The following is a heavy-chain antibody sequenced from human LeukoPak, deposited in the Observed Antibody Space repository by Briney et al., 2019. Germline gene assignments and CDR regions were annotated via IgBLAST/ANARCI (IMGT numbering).Heavy chain of an antibody. CDR1: GFTFSSYA. Sequence: PGGSLRLSCAASGFTFSSYAMHWVRQAPGKGLEWVAVISHDGSNKYYADSVKGRFTISRDNSKNTLYLQMNSLRAEDTAVYYCASPQAGYYYDSSGYFDYWGQGTLVTVSS. J-gene: IGHJ4*02. D-gene: IGHD3-22*01. V-gene: IGHV3-30-3*01. CDR3: ASPQAGYYYDSSGYFDY. CDR2: ISHDGSNK.